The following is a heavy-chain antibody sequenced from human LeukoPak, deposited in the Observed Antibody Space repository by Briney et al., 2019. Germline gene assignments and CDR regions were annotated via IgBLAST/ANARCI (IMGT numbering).Heavy chain of an antibody. CDR1: GGSISSYY. Sequence: SETLSLTCTVSGGSISSYYWSWIRQPAGKGLEWIGRIYTSGSTNYNPSIKSRVTMSVDTSKNQFFLKLSSVTAADTAVYYCASSSTYYYDSSGYYLFDYWGQGTLVTVSS. J-gene: IGHJ4*02. D-gene: IGHD3-22*01. CDR3: ASSSTYYYDSSGYYLFDY. CDR2: IYTSGST. V-gene: IGHV4-4*07.